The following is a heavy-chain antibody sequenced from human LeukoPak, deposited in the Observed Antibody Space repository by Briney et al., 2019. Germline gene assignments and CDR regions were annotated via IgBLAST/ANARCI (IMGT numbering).Heavy chain of an antibody. Sequence: GGSLRLSCAASGFTFSDYWIHWVRQAPGKGLEWVSAISGSGGRTYYADSVKGRFTISRDNSKNTLYLQMNSLRAEDTAVYYCAKDLFPAVAGTADYWGQGTLVTVSS. CDR3: AKDLFPAVAGTADY. D-gene: IGHD6-19*01. V-gene: IGHV3-23*01. CDR1: GFTFSDYW. J-gene: IGHJ4*02. CDR2: ISGSGGRT.